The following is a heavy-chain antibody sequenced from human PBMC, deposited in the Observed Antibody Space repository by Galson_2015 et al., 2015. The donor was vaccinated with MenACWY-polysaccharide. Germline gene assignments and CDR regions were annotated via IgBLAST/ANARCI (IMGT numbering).Heavy chain of an antibody. CDR2: IKQDGSEK. CDR3: GRERWVRGVFFDQ. D-gene: IGHD3-10*01. CDR1: GFTFCNFW. V-gene: IGHV3-7*01. Sequence: CLRLSCAASGFTFCNFWMSWVRQAPGKALEWVASIKQDGSEKYLVDSVKGRFTISRDNAESSLFLQMNSMRAEETAVYYCGRERWVRGVFFDQGGKGTRVTVSS. J-gene: IGHJ4*02.